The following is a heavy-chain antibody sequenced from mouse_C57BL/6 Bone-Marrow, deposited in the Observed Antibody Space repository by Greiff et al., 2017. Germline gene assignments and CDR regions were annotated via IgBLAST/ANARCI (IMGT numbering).Heavy chain of an antibody. Sequence: VHVKQSGAELVRPGASVKLSCTASGFNIKDDYMHWVKQRPEQGLEWIGWIDPENGDTEYASKFQGKATITVDTSSNTAYLQLSSLTSEDTAVYYCTVFYYGSMWFAYWGQGTLVTVSA. V-gene: IGHV14-4*01. J-gene: IGHJ3*01. D-gene: IGHD1-1*01. CDR3: TVFYYGSMWFAY. CDR2: IDPENGDT. CDR1: GFNIKDDY.